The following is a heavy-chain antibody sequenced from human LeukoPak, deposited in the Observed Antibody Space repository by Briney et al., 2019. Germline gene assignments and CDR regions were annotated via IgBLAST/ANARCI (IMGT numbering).Heavy chain of an antibody. D-gene: IGHD5-24*01. J-gene: IGHJ4*02. CDR2: INHSGST. CDR1: GGSFSGYY. CDR3: ARRAGYTDY. V-gene: IGHV4-34*01. Sequence: SETLSLTCAVYGGSFSGYYWSWIRQPPGKGLEWIGEINHSGSTNYNPSLKSRVTISVETSKNQFSLKLSSVTAADTAVYYCARRAGYTDYWGQGTLVTVSS.